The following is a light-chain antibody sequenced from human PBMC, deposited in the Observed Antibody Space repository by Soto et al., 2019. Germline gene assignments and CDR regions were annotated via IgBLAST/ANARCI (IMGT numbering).Light chain of an antibody. V-gene: IGLV3-21*02. Sequence: SYELTQPPSMSVAPGQTASISCAGENVGTFSMHWYQQKPGQAPVLVVHDDTDRSYGIPDRFSGSNSGNTATLTISRVEAGDEADYYCQVWDRSTYQMVFGGGTQLTVL. CDR2: DDT. J-gene: IGLJ2*01. CDR1: NVGTFS. CDR3: QVWDRSTYQMV.